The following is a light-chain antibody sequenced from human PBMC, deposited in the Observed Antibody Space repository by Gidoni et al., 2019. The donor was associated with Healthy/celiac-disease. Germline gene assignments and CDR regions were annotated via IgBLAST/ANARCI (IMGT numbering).Light chain of an antibody. J-gene: IGLJ1*01. V-gene: IGLV1-51*02. CDR2: ENN. CDR1: SSNIGNTY. Sequence: QSVLPQPPSVSAAPGQTVTISCSGSSSNIGNTYVSWYQQLPGTAPKLLIYENNKRPSGIPDRFSGSKSGTSATLGITGLQTGDEADYYCGTWDSSLSAYVFGTGTKVTVL. CDR3: GTWDSSLSAYV.